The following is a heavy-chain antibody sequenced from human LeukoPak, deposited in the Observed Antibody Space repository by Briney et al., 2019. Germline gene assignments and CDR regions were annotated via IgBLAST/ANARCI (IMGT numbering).Heavy chain of an antibody. CDR2: INPNSGGT. CDR3: ARDWYGQNHYVWGKAGQYNWFDP. V-gene: IGHV1-2*02. Sequence: GASVKVSCKASGYTFTGYYMHWVRQAPGQGLEWMGWINPNSGGTNYAQKFQGRVTMTRDTSISTAYMELSRLRSDDTAVYYCARDWYGQNHYVWGKAGQYNWFDPWGQGTLVTVSS. J-gene: IGHJ5*02. D-gene: IGHD3-16*01. CDR1: GYTFTGYY.